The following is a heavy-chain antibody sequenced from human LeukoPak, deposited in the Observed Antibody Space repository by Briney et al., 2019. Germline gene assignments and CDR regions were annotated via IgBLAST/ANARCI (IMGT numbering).Heavy chain of an antibody. CDR1: GFTFISTD. CDR2: IGSAGAT. CDR3: VTGAEGWAY. V-gene: IGHV3-13*01. J-gene: IGHJ4*02. Sequence: PERYLRLSCAASGFTFISTDMHCDRQPTGKCLEWVSGIGSAGATFCAGSVRGRFTISRENAKNSLYLQMNSLVAGDTAMYHCVTGAEGWAYWGQGALVTVSS. D-gene: IGHD1-26*01.